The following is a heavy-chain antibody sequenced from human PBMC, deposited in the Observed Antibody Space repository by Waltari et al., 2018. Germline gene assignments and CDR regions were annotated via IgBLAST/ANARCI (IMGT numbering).Heavy chain of an antibody. CDR3: TRDLYGSGGDWFDP. V-gene: IGHV3-21*01. Sequence: EVRLAESGGGLVKPGGSLRLSCIASGFEFSDWAMNWVRQTPGTGRGWVSSIGVTHSNIFYAESVKGRFIVSRDNAKSSLYLQMDNLRAEDSGLYYCTRDLYGSGGDWFDPWGQGTLVTVSS. CDR2: IGVTHSNI. J-gene: IGHJ5*02. CDR1: GFEFSDWA. D-gene: IGHD3-10*01.